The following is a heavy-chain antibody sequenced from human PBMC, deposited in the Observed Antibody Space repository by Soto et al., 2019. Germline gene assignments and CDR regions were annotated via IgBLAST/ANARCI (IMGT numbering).Heavy chain of an antibody. CDR2: INHSGNS. J-gene: IGHJ6*02. V-gene: IGHV4-34*01. CDR1: GGSFRGYY. Sequence: SETLSLTCTVSGGSFRGYYWGWVRQPPGKGLEWIGEINHSGNSNYHPSLKSRVTISVATSKNQFSLTVNSVTPADTAVYYCARGEITLLGGMDVWGQGTMVTVSS. CDR3: ARGEITLLGGMDV. D-gene: IGHD3-10*01.